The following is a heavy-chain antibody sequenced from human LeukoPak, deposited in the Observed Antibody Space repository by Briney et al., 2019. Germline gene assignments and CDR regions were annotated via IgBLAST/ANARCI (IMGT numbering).Heavy chain of an antibody. CDR3: ARAYSSSSNRNWFDP. V-gene: IGHV5-51*01. Sequence: RGESLKISCKGSGYSFTSYWIGWVRQMPGKGLEWMGIIYPGDSDTRYSPSFQGQVTISADKSISTAYLQWSSLKASDTAMYYCARAYSSSSNRNWFDPWGQGTLVTVSS. CDR1: GYSFTSYW. D-gene: IGHD6-6*01. CDR2: IYPGDSDT. J-gene: IGHJ5*02.